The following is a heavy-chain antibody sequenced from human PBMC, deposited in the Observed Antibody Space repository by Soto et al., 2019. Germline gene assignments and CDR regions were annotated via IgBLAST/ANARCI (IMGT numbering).Heavy chain of an antibody. J-gene: IGHJ4*02. Sequence: QVQLQESGPGLVKPSETLSLTCTVSGGSVSSGSYYWSWIRQPPGKGLEWIGYIYSSGSTRYTPSLKSRVTISVATSKNQYSLKLSSVTAADTAVYYCARYGDGYNYWGQGTLVTVSS. CDR1: GGSVSSGSYY. D-gene: IGHD5-12*01. V-gene: IGHV4-61*01. CDR3: ARYGDGYNY. CDR2: IYSSGST.